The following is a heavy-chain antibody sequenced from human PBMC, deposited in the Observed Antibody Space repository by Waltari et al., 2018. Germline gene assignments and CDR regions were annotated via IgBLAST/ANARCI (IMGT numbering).Heavy chain of an antibody. D-gene: IGHD1-26*01. J-gene: IGHJ4*02. CDR3: ARDKGIVGATTWFDY. CDR1: GGSISSYY. CDR2: IYTSGST. V-gene: IGHV4-4*07. Sequence: QVQLQESGPGLVKPSETLSLTCTASGGSISSYYWSWLRQPAGKGLEWIGRIYTSGSTNYNPSLKSRVTMSVDTSKNQFSLKLSSVTAADTAVYYCARDKGIVGATTWFDYWGQGTLVTVSS.